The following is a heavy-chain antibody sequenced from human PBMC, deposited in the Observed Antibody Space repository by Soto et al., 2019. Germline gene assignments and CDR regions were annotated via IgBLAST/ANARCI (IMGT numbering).Heavy chain of an antibody. CDR2: IDWDDDK. J-gene: IGHJ6*02. Sequence: PTLVNPTQTLTLTCTFSGFSLSTSGMCVSWIRQPPGKALEWLALIDWDDDKYYSTSLRTRLTISKDTSKNQVVLTMTNMDPVDTATYYCARIPYSYGLYYGMDVWGQGTTVTVSS. D-gene: IGHD5-18*01. CDR1: GFSLSTSGMC. V-gene: IGHV2-70*01. CDR3: ARIPYSYGLYYGMDV.